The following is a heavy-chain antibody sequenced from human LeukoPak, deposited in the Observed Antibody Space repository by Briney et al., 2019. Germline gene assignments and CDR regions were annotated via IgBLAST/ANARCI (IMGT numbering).Heavy chain of an antibody. CDR2: IWYDGSNK. V-gene: IGHV3-33*01. Sequence: PGGSLRLSCAASGFTFSSYGMHWVRQAPGKGLEWVAVIWYDGSNKYYADSVKGRFTISRDNSKNTLYLQMNSLRAEDTAVYYCARGIGGVTQLFYYYYYGMDVWGQGTTVTVSS. CDR3: ARGIGGVTQLFYYYYYGMDV. J-gene: IGHJ6*02. D-gene: IGHD2-2*01. CDR1: GFTFSSYG.